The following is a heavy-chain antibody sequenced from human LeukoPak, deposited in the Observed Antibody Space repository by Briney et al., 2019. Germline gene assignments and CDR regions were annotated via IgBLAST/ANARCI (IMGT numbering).Heavy chain of an antibody. D-gene: IGHD6-19*01. CDR1: GFTFSSSW. Sequence: GGSLRLSCAASGFTFSSSWMHWVRQAPEKGLVWVSRINSDGSSTSYADSVKGRFTISRDNAKNSLYLQMNSLRPEDTALYYCTKEKEAVAGFDYWGQGTLVTVSS. CDR2: INSDGSST. V-gene: IGHV3-74*01. J-gene: IGHJ4*02. CDR3: TKEKEAVAGFDY.